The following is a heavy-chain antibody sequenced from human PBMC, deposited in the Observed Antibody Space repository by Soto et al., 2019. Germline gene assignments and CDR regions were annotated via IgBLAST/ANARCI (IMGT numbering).Heavy chain of an antibody. CDR1: GGTFSSYA. Sequence: SVKVSCKASGGTFSSYAISWVRQAPGQGLEWMGGIIPIFGTANYAQKFQGRVTITADESTSTAYMELSSLRSEDTAVYYCARVADIVVVVAATHPHYYYYGMDVWGQGTTVTVSS. CDR2: IIPIFGTA. D-gene: IGHD2-15*01. V-gene: IGHV1-69*13. J-gene: IGHJ6*02. CDR3: ARVADIVVVVAATHPHYYYYGMDV.